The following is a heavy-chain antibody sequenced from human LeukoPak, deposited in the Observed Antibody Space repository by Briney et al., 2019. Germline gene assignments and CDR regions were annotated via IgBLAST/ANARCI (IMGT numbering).Heavy chain of an antibody. Sequence: GGSLRLSCSASGFTFSNYWMHWVRQAPGKGLLWVSRINSDGKTTTYADSVKGRFTISRDNAKNTLYLQMNSLRAEDRAVYYCARVDNWNDGGYWGQGTLVTVSS. J-gene: IGHJ4*02. CDR2: INSDGKTT. CDR1: GFTFSNYW. D-gene: IGHD1-20*01. CDR3: ARVDNWNDGGY. V-gene: IGHV3-74*01.